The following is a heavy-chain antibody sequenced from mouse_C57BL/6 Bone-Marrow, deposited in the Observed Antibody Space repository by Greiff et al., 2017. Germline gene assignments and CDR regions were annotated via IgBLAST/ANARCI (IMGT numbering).Heavy chain of an antibody. D-gene: IGHD1-1*01. CDR3: ARHEGVVSWFAY. J-gene: IGHJ3*01. CDR1: GYTFTEYT. Sequence: QVQLKESGAELVKPGASVQLSCKASGYTFTEYTIHWVKQRSGQGLEWIGWFYPGSGSIKYNEKFKDKATLTADKSSSTVYMELSRLTSEDSAVYFGARHEGVVSWFAYWGQGTLVTVSA. V-gene: IGHV1-62-2*01. CDR2: FYPGSGSI.